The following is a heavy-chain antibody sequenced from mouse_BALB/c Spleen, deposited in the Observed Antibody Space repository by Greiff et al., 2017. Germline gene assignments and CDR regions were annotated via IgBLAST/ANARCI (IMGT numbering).Heavy chain of an antibody. D-gene: IGHD1-1*01. CDR3: ARTPNYYGSSYEFAY. Sequence: VQLQQSGAELVRPGTSVKISCKASGYTFTNYWLGWVKQRPGHGLEWIGDIYPGGGYTNYNEKFKGKATLTADTSSSTAYMQLSSLTSEDSAVYFCARTPNYYGSSYEFAYWGQGTLVTVSA. CDR2: IYPGGGYT. J-gene: IGHJ3*01. V-gene: IGHV1-63*02. CDR1: GYTFTNYW.